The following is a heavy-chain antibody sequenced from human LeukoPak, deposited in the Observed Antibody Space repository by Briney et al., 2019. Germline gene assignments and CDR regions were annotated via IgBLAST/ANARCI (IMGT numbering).Heavy chain of an antibody. CDR1: GFTFSSYA. J-gene: IGHJ6*03. V-gene: IGHV3-30*04. CDR2: ISYDGSNK. CDR3: ARVASGYYYYYMDV. Sequence: GGPLRLSCAASGFTFSSYAVHWVRQAPGKGLEWVAVISYDGSNKYYADSVKGRFTISRDNSKNTLYLQMNSLRAEDTAVYYCARVASGYYYYYMDVWGKGTTVTVSS. D-gene: IGHD3-10*01.